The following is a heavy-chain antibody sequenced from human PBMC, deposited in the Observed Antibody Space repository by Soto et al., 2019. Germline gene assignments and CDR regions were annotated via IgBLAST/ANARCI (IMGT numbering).Heavy chain of an antibody. CDR1: GGSVSSGSYY. V-gene: IGHV4-61*01. CDR3: AREDYYDSSD. Sequence: QVQLQESGPGLVKPSETLSLTCTVSGGSVSSGSYYWSWIRQPPGKGLEWIGYIYYSGSTNYNPSLKSRVTISVDTSKNQFSLKLSSVTAADTAVYYCAREDYYDSSDWDQGTLVTVSS. D-gene: IGHD3-22*01. J-gene: IGHJ1*01. CDR2: IYYSGST.